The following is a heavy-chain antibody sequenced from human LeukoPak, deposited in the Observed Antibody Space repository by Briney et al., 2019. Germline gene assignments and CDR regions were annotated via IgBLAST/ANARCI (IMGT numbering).Heavy chain of an antibody. D-gene: IGHD1-26*01. Sequence: GGSLRLSCAASGFTFSSYAMSWVRQAPGKGLEWVSAISGNGGSTYYADSVKGRFTISRDNSETTLYLQMNSLRAEDTAVYYCGSISGASYGDFWGQGTLVTVSS. V-gene: IGHV3-23*01. CDR2: ISGNGGST. CDR1: GFTFSSYA. J-gene: IGHJ4*02. CDR3: GSISGASYGDF.